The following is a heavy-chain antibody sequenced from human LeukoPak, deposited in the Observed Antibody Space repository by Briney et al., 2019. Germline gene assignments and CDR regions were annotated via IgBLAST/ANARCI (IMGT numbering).Heavy chain of an antibody. J-gene: IGHJ4*02. CDR2: ISSSSSTI. V-gene: IGHV3-48*04. CDR3: GTGDPPSLGYFDY. CDR1: GFTFSSYS. Sequence: GGSLRLSCAASGFTFSSYSMNWVRQAPGKGLEWVSYISSSSSTIYYADSVKGRFTISRDNAKNSLYLQMNSLRAEDTAVYYCGTGDPPSLGYFDYWGQGTLVTVSA. D-gene: IGHD7-27*01.